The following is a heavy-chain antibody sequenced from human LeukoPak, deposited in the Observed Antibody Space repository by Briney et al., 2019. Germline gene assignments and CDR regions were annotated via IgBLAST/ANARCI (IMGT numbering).Heavy chain of an antibody. V-gene: IGHV4-59*01. J-gene: IGHJ5*02. D-gene: IGHD6-13*01. CDR3: ARSDSSSWSLFRFDP. CDR1: GGSISSYY. Sequence: SETLSLTCTVSGGSISSYYWSWIRQPPGKGLERIGYIYYSGSTNYNPPLKSRVTISVDTSKNQFSLKLSSVTAADTAVYYCARSDSSSWSLFRFDPWGQGTLVTVSS. CDR2: IYYSGST.